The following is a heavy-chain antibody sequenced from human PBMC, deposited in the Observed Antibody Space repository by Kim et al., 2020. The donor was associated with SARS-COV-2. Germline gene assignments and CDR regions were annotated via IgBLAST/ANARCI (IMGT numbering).Heavy chain of an antibody. CDR2: IYYSGST. V-gene: IGHV4-59*13. CDR3: ARIPEIMVYAMGELLPVGMDV. Sequence: SETLSLTCTVSGGSISSYYWSWIRQPPGKGLEWIGYIYYSGSTNYNPSLKSRVTISVDTSKNQFSLKLSSVTAADTAVYYCARIPEIMVYAMGELLPVGMDVWGQGTTVTVSS. D-gene: IGHD2-8*01. J-gene: IGHJ6*02. CDR1: GGSISSYY.